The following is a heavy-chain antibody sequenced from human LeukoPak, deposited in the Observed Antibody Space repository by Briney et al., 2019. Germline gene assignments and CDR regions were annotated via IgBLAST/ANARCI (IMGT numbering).Heavy chain of an antibody. V-gene: IGHV4-59*12. CDR1: GASISSYY. CDR3: ARLRYYDSSGYYSGFDY. J-gene: IGHJ4*02. Sequence: SETLSLTCTVSGASISSYYWNWIRQPPGKGLEWIGYIYYSGNTNYNPSLKSRVTMSVDTSKNQFSLKVTSVTAADTAVYFCARLRYYDSSGYYSGFDYWGQGTLVTVSS. CDR2: IYYSGNT. D-gene: IGHD3-22*01.